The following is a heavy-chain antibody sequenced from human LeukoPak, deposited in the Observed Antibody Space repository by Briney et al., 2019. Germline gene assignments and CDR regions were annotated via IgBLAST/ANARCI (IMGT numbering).Heavy chain of an antibody. CDR2: IYYSGST. Sequence: SETLSLTCTVSGGSISSGGYYWSWIRQHPGKGLEWIVYIYYSGSTYYNPSLKSRVTISVYTSKNQFSLKLSSVTAADTAVYYCPREGPGYCSSTSCLQRGGMDVWGQGTTVTVSS. D-gene: IGHD2-2*01. CDR3: PREGPGYCSSTSCLQRGGMDV. J-gene: IGHJ6*02. V-gene: IGHV4-31*03. CDR1: GGSISSGGYY.